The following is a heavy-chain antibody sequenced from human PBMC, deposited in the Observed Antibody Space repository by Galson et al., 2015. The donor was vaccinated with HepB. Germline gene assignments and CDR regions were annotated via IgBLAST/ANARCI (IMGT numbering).Heavy chain of an antibody. D-gene: IGHD3-16*01. J-gene: IGHJ5*02. CDR3: AADGGSHSWFDP. Sequence: QSGAEVKKPGESLRISCKGSGYSFTSYWISWVRQMPGKGLEWMGRIDPSDSYTNYSPSFQGHVTISADKSISTAYLQWSSLKASDTAMYYCAADGGSHSWFDPWGQGTLVTVSS. CDR1: GYSFTSYW. CDR2: IDPSDSYT. V-gene: IGHV5-10-1*01.